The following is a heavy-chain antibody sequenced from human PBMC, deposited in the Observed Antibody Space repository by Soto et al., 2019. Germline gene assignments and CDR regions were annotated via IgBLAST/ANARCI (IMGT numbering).Heavy chain of an antibody. D-gene: IGHD3-16*02. CDR3: ASYHHYDYVCGSYRYTGY. V-gene: IGHV3-48*03. CDR1: GFTFSSYE. J-gene: IGHJ4*02. CDR2: ISSSGSTI. Sequence: EVQLVESGGGLVQPGGSLRLSCAASGFTFSSYEMNWVRQAPGKGLEWVSYISSSGSTIYYADSVKGRFTISRDNAKNSLYLQMNSRRAEDTAVYYCASYHHYDYVCGSYRYTGYWGQGTLVSVSS.